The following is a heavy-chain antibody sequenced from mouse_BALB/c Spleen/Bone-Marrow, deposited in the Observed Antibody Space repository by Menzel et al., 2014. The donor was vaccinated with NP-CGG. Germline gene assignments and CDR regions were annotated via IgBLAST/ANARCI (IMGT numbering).Heavy chain of an antibody. D-gene: IGHD3-1*01. V-gene: IGHV3-2*02. CDR3: ARSRAVYSDY. CDR1: GHSITSDYA. CDR2: INYSGIT. Sequence: EVKLQESGPGLVKPSQSLSLTCTVTGHSITSDYAWNWIRRFPGNKLEWMGYINYSGITYYNPSLKSRISITRDTSKNQFFLQLNSVTTEDTATYYCARSRAVYSDYWGQGTTLTVSS. J-gene: IGHJ2*01.